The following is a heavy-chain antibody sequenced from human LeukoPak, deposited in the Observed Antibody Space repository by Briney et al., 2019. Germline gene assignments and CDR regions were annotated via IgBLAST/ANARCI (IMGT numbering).Heavy chain of an antibody. V-gene: IGHV3-30*02. J-gene: IGHJ4*02. CDR3: AKAGSSGWYGDY. CDR2: IRYDGSNK. CDR1: GFTFSSYV. D-gene: IGHD6-19*01. Sequence: PGGSLRLSCAASGFTFSSYVMHWVRQAPGKGLEGVAFIRYDGSNKYYADSVKGPFTISRDSSKNTLYLQMNSLRAEDTAVYYCAKAGSSGWYGDYWGQGTLVTVSS.